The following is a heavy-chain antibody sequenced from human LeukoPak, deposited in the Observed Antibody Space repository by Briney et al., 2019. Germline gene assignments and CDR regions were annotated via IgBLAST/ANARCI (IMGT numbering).Heavy chain of an antibody. V-gene: IGHV1-46*01. CDR1: GYTFTSYY. D-gene: IGHD3-22*01. CDR3: ARDLRRSDSSGYYFRDY. Sequence: ASVKVSCKASGYTFTSYYMHWVRRAPGQGLEWMGIINPSGGSTSYAQKFQGRVTMTRDTSTSTVYMELSSLRSEDTAVYYCARDLRRSDSSGYYFRDYWGQGTLVTVSS. J-gene: IGHJ4*02. CDR2: INPSGGST.